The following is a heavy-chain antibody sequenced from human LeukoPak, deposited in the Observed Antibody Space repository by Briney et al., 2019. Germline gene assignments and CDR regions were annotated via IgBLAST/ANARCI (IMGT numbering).Heavy chain of an antibody. CDR3: ARAGGAPHGDYEFDF. CDR2: IHMTGRT. V-gene: IGHV4-4*09. D-gene: IGHD4-17*01. Sequence: SETLSLTCTVTGVSFSSFQWSWIRQSPVKGLEWIGNIHMTGRTDYNPSLKSRVTISVDTSKNQFSLKLTSVTAADTAIYHCARAGGAPHGDYEFDFWGQGILVTVSS. J-gene: IGHJ4*02. CDR1: GVSFSSFQ.